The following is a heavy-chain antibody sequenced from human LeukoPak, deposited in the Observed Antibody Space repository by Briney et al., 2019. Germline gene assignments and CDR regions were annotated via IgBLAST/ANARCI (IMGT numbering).Heavy chain of an antibody. V-gene: IGHV3-23*01. D-gene: IGHD2-2*01. J-gene: IGHJ6*04. Sequence: GGSLRLSCAASGFTFSSYAMSWVRQAPGKGLEWVSAISGSGGSTYYADSVKGRFTISRDNSKNTLYLQMNSLRAEDTAVYFCAREGGSGYCSTTSCSLDVWGKGTTVTVSS. CDR3: AREGGSGYCSTTSCSLDV. CDR1: GFTFSSYA. CDR2: ISGSGGST.